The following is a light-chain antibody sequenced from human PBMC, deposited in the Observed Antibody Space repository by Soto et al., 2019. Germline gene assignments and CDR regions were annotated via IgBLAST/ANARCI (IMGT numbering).Light chain of an antibody. V-gene: IGLV4-69*01. CDR1: SGHSNYA. J-gene: IGLJ1*01. CDR2: INSDGRH. Sequence: QPVLTQSPSASASLGASVKLTCTLSSGHSNYAVAWLQQQPEKGPRYLMKINSDGRHSKGDGIPDRFSGSSSGADRYLTISSLQSEDEADYYCQTWDIGIQVFGTGTKLTVL. CDR3: QTWDIGIQV.